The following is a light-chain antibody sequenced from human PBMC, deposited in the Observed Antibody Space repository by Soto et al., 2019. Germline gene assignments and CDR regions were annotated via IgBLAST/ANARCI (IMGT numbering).Light chain of an antibody. Sequence: QLVLTQPPSASASLGASVTLTCTLSSGYSNYKVDWYQQRPGKGPRFVMRVGTGGIVGSKGDGIPDRFSVSGSGLNRYLTIKNIQEEDESDYHCGADHGSGSNFVSWVFGGGTKLTVL. CDR1: SGYSNYK. CDR3: GADHGSGSNFVSWV. J-gene: IGLJ3*02. V-gene: IGLV9-49*01. CDR2: VGTGGIVG.